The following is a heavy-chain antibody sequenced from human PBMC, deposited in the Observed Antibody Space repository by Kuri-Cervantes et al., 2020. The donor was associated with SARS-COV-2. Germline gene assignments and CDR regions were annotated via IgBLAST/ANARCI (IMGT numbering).Heavy chain of an antibody. CDR2: ISAYNGNT. CDR1: GYTFTSYG. CDR3: ARPRGIVVVPAAMGGAFDI. J-gene: IGHJ3*02. Sequence: ASVKVSCKASGYTFTSYGISWVRQAPGQGLEWMGWISAYNGNTNYAQKLQGRVTMTTDTSTSTAYMELRSLRSGDTAVYYCARPRGIVVVPAAMGGAFDIWGQGTMVTVSS. V-gene: IGHV1-18*01. D-gene: IGHD2-2*01.